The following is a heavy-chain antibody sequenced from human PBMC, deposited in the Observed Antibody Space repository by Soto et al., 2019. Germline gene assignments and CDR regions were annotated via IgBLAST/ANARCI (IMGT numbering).Heavy chain of an antibody. CDR1: GYTFTSYG. Sequence: EASVKVSCKASGYTFTSYGISWVRQAPGQGLEWMGWISAYNGNTNYAQKLQGRVTMTTDTSTSTAYMELRSLRSDDTAVYYCARGSRRYFDWIQVDPVDYNSSKDVWGKGTRVTV. CDR3: ARGSRRYFDWIQVDPVDYNSSKDV. D-gene: IGHD3-9*01. J-gene: IGHJ6*03. CDR2: ISAYNGNT. V-gene: IGHV1-18*01.